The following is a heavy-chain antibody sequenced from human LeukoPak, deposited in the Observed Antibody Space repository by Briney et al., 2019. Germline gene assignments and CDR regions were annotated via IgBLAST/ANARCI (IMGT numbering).Heavy chain of an antibody. J-gene: IGHJ6*02. Sequence: PSETLSLTCAVPGGSISSGGYSWSWIRQPPGKGLEWIGYIYHSGSTYYNPSLKSRVTMSVDRSKNQFSLKLSSVTAADTAVYYCELWLPSYGLAVWGQGTTVIVSS. CDR3: ELWLPSYGLAV. CDR2: IYHSGST. V-gene: IGHV4-30-2*01. CDR1: GGSISSGGYS. D-gene: IGHD5-18*01.